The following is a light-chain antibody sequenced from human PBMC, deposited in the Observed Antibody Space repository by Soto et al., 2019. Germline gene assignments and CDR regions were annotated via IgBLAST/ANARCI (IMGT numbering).Light chain of an antibody. CDR2: DAS. J-gene: IGKJ2*01. CDR1: QENSIW. Sequence: IQMPPSPSTLSASVGDRVTITCRARQENSIWVAWYQQTPGKAPKLLIYDASSLQSGVPSRFSGSGSGTEFTLTISSLQPDDFATYYCQQYNRYPYSFGQGTKVEIK. CDR3: QQYNRYPYS. V-gene: IGKV1-5*01.